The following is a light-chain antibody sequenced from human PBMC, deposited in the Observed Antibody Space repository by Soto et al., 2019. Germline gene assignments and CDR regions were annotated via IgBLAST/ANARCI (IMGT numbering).Light chain of an antibody. CDR1: QSVNSKY. CDR3: QQYDNSHLN. Sequence: EVVLTQSPGTLSLSPGERATLSCRASQSVNSKYLAWYQQKPGQAPRLLMYAISSRAAGIPDRFSGSGSGTDFTLTISRLEPEDLAVYYCQQYDNSHLNFGGGTKVEI. V-gene: IGKV3-20*01. CDR2: AIS. J-gene: IGKJ4*01.